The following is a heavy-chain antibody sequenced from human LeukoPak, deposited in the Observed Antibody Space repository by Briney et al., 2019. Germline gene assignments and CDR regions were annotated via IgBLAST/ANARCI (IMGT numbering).Heavy chain of an antibody. CDR2: IYYSGST. Sequence: PSETLSLTCTVSGGSISSGDYYWSWIRQPPGKALEWIGYIYYSGSTYYNPSLKSRVTISVDTSKNQFSLMLSSATAADTAVYYCARLTTSFRAFHIWGQGTMATVSS. D-gene: IGHD1-1*01. CDR3: ARLTTSFRAFHI. J-gene: IGHJ3*02. V-gene: IGHV4-30-4*01. CDR1: GGSISSGDYY.